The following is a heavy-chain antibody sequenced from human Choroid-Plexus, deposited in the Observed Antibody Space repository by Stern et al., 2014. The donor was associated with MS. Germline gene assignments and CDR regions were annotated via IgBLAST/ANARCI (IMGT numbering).Heavy chain of an antibody. CDR2: XSHDGSSQ. CDR1: GFTFKNYP. J-gene: IGHJ1*01. CDR3: VRGPGEWXSAEYFPH. D-gene: IGHD3-10*01. V-gene: IGHV3-30-3*01. Sequence: VQLVESGGGVVQPGKSLRLSCAASGFTFKNYPMHWVRQAPGKGLEWVAGXSHDGSSQYDADSVKGRFTISRDNSKNTLYVQTDXXXXDDTAIYYCVRGPGEWXSAEYFPHWGQGALVTVSS.